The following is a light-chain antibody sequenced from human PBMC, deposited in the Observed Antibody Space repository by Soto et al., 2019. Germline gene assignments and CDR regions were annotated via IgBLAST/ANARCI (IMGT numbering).Light chain of an antibody. CDR3: QQHNGRPLT. CDR2: DAF. V-gene: IGKV3-11*01. J-gene: IGKJ4*01. Sequence: EVVLTQSPVTLSLSPGERAILSCRASQNVGYDLAWYQMKPGQAPRLLISDAFNRAPGIPARFSGSGSGTDFTLTISSLEPEDFAVFYCQQHNGRPLTFGGGTKVEI. CDR1: QNVGYD.